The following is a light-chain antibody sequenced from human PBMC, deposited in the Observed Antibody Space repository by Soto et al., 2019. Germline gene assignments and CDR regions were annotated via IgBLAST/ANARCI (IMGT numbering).Light chain of an antibody. CDR1: HSVNSH. Sequence: IMMTQSPATLSVSPGEIVTLSGRTSHSVNSHVAWYQQKPGQPPRLLIYDISTRATGVPARFSGSGPGTEFTLTISGLQSEDFALYFCQQYNNWPFSFGPGTRLEIK. V-gene: IGKV3-15*01. CDR3: QQYNNWPFS. CDR2: DIS. J-gene: IGKJ5*01.